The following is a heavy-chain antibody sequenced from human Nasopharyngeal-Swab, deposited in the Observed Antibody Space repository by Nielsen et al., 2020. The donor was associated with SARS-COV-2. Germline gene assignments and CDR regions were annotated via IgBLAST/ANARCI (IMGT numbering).Heavy chain of an antibody. CDR3: AEVRSPLVGATEGAFDI. Sequence: GESLKISCAASGFIFSDFSMNWVRQAPGKGLEWVSSIDRSGPYAYYADSVKGRFTISRDSAENSLYLQMNSLRAEDTAVYYCAEVRSPLVGATEGAFDIWGQGTMVTVSS. CDR2: IDRSGPYA. J-gene: IGHJ3*02. V-gene: IGHV3-21*01. CDR1: GFIFSDFS. D-gene: IGHD1-26*01.